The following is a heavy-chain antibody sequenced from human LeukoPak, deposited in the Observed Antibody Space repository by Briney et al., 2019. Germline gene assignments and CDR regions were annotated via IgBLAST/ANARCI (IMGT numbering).Heavy chain of an antibody. Sequence: GGSLRLSCAASGFTFSNYNMNWVRQAPGKGLEWVSSISSSSSYIYYADSVKGRFTISRDNAKNSLYLQMNSLRAEDTAVYYCARDLVAGSFGYWGQGTLVTVSS. V-gene: IGHV3-21*01. CDR3: ARDLVAGSFGY. CDR2: ISSSSSYI. CDR1: GFTFSNYN. J-gene: IGHJ4*02. D-gene: IGHD6-19*01.